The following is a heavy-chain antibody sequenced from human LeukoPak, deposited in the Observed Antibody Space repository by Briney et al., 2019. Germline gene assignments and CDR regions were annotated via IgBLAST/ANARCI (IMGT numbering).Heavy chain of an antibody. J-gene: IGHJ5*02. D-gene: IGHD2-2*01. Sequence: ASVKVSCKASGYTFTSYGISWVRQAPGQGLEWMGWISAYNGNTNYAQKLQGRVTMTRDTSISTAYMELSRLRSDDTAVYYCARDHHRIVVVPAAHTGFDPWGQGTLVTVSS. V-gene: IGHV1-18*01. CDR1: GYTFTSYG. CDR3: ARDHHRIVVVPAAHTGFDP. CDR2: ISAYNGNT.